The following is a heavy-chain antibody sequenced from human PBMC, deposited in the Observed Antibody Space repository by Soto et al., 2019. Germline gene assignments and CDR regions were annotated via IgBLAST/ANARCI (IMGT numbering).Heavy chain of an antibody. CDR3: VVKQKLPWVNY. CDR2: TYPGDSDT. Sequence: GESLKISCTGSGYSFTGYWIGWVRQMPGKGLEWMGITYPGDSDTRYSPSFQGRVTISADKSINTAYLQWSSLKASDTAMYYCVVKQKLPWVNYWGQGTSVTVSS. CDR1: GYSFTGYW. J-gene: IGHJ4*02. D-gene: IGHD6-13*01. V-gene: IGHV5-51*01.